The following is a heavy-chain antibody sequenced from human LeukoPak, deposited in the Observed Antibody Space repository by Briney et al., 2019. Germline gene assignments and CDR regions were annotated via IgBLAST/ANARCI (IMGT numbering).Heavy chain of an antibody. V-gene: IGHV3-23*01. CDR3: AKGHFTFGGVIAPLGDY. Sequence: QSGGSLRLSCAASGFTFSSYAMSWVRQAPGKGLEWVSAISGSGGSTYYADSVKGRFTISRDNSKNTLYLQMNSLRAEDTAVYYCAKGHFTFGGVIAPLGDYWGQGTLVTVSS. CDR2: ISGSGGST. J-gene: IGHJ4*02. CDR1: GFTFSSYA. D-gene: IGHD3-16*02.